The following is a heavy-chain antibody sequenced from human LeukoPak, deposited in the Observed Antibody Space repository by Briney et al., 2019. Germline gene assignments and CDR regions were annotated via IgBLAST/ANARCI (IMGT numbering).Heavy chain of an antibody. CDR3: ARDGGIVVVPAANNWFDR. D-gene: IGHD2-2*01. Sequence: AAVTVSLTSSVYTFTSYGFGWVRHAPGQGRERVGWISGYNENTNYAQKLPGRLTMTTDTSTSTDYMEMRSLRSDDTAVYYCARDGGIVVVPAANNWFDRWGQGTLVTVSS. CDR2: ISGYNENT. V-gene: IGHV1-18*01. J-gene: IGHJ5*02. CDR1: VYTFTSYG.